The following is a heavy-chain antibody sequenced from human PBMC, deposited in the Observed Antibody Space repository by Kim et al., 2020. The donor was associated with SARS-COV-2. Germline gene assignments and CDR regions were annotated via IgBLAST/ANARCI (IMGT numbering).Heavy chain of an antibody. Sequence: SETLSLTCSVSGGSIDTYYWGWIRQPPGKGLEWLGHIYYTGTANYNPSLNSRVTISVDTPKNQVSLKLISVTTADTALYFCARATSRITFSGFDIDYFDSWGQGARLTVSS. CDR2: IYYTGTA. CDR1: GGSIDTYY. D-gene: IGHD3-3*02. V-gene: IGHV4-59*01. CDR3: ARATSRITFSGFDIDYFDS. J-gene: IGHJ4*02.